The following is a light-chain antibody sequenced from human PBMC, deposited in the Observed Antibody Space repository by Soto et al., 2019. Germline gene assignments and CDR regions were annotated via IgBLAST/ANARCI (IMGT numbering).Light chain of an antibody. V-gene: IGLV2-14*03. Sequence: QSVLTQSASVSGSPGQSITISCTGTSSDVGAYDFVSWYQQHPDKAPKLMIYEVSNRPSGVSNRFSGSKSVNTATLTISGLQAEDEADYYCSSYTSSSTRGFGTGTKVTVL. CDR1: SSDVGAYDF. CDR3: SSYTSSSTRG. J-gene: IGLJ1*01. CDR2: EVS.